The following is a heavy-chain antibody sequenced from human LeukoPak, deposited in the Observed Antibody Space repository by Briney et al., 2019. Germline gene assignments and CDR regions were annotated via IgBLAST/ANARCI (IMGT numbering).Heavy chain of an antibody. D-gene: IGHD6-6*01. CDR1: GFTFSSYS. V-gene: IGHV3-21*01. CDR3: ARGGGEYSSSSGVY. J-gene: IGHJ4*02. Sequence: GGSLRLSCAASGFTFSSYSMNWVRQAPGKGLEWVSSISSSSNYIYYADSVKGRFTISRDNAKNSLYLQMNSLRAEDTAVYYCARGGGEYSSSSGVYWGQGTLVTVSS. CDR2: ISSSSNYI.